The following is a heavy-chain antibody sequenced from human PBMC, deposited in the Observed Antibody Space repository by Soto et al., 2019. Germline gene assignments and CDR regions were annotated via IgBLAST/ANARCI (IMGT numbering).Heavy chain of an antibody. CDR3: ANIVVAPAALPLDV. J-gene: IGHJ6*02. Sequence: PGGSLRLSCAASGFTFISYAMHWVRQAPGKGLEWVAVISYDGSNKYYADSVKGRFSISRDNSKNTLYLQMNSLRAEDTAVYYCANIVVAPAALPLDVWGQGTTVTVSS. CDR1: GFTFISYA. CDR2: ISYDGSNK. V-gene: IGHV3-30-3*01. D-gene: IGHD2-2*01.